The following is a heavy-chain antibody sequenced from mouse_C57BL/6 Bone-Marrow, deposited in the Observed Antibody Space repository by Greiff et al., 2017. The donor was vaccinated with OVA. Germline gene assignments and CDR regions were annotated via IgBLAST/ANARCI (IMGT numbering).Heavy chain of an antibody. D-gene: IGHD1-3*01. CDR2: IRSKSNNYAT. Sequence: EVQVVESGGGLVQPKGSLKLSCAASGFSFNTYAMNWVRQAPGKGLEWVARIRSKSNNYATYYADSVKDRFTISRDESESMLYLQMNNLKTEDTAMYYCVRYKDEYAMDYWGQGTSVTVSS. CDR3: VRYKDEYAMDY. V-gene: IGHV10-1*01. CDR1: GFSFNTYA. J-gene: IGHJ4*01.